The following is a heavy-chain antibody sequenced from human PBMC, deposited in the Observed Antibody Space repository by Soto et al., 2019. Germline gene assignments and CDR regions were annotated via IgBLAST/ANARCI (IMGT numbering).Heavy chain of an antibody. Sequence: ASVKVSCKASGYTFTSYGISWVRQAPGQGLEWMGWISAYNGNTNYAQKLQGRGTMTTDTSTSTAYMELRSLRSYDTAVYYCAGDNSASSQYGSRGQGTSLPVSA. V-gene: IGHV1-18*01. CDR3: AGDNSASSQYGS. D-gene: IGHD1-20*01. CDR1: GYTFTSYG. CDR2: ISAYNGNT. J-gene: IGHJ4*02.